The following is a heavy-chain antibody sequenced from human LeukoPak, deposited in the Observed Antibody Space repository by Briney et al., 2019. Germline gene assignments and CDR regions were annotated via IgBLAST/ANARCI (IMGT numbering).Heavy chain of an antibody. CDR3: VRQYNSSWLQFFDY. D-gene: IGHD6-13*01. CDR1: GLTFSDYW. J-gene: IGHJ4*02. CDR2: IIQDESAK. V-gene: IGHV3-7*04. Sequence: GGYLRLSCAAAGLTFSDYWMTWVRQAPGKGLEWVANIIQDESAKCNVDSVQGRFTISRDTAKKSLYLQMNSLRAEDTAIYYCVRQYNSSWLQFFDYWGQGTLVTASA.